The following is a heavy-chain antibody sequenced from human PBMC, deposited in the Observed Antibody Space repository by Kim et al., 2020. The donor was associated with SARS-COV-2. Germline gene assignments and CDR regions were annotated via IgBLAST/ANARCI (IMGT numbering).Heavy chain of an antibody. V-gene: IGHV4-34*01. CDR3: ARAESNYYDSSGYSGSLGR. CDR2: INHSGST. D-gene: IGHD3-22*01. CDR1: GGSFSGYY. J-gene: IGHJ4*02. Sequence: SETLSLTCAVYGGSFSGYYWSWIRQPPGKGLEWIGEINHSGSTNYNPSLKSRVTISVDTSKNQFSLKLSSVTAADTAVYYCARAESNYYDSSGYSGSLGRWGQGTLVTVSS.